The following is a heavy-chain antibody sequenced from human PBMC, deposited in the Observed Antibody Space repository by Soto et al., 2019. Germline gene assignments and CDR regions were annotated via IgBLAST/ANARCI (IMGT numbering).Heavy chain of an antibody. J-gene: IGHJ4*02. D-gene: IGHD2-2*02. CDR3: ARGAPCSSTSCYNDY. CDR1: GGSISSGGYY. CDR2: IYYSGST. Sequence: SETLSLTCTVSGGSISSGGYYWSWIRQHPGKGLEWIGYIYYSGSTYYSPSLKSRVTISVDRSKNQFSLKLSSVTAADTAVYYCARGAPCSSTSCYNDYWGQGTLVTVSS. V-gene: IGHV4-30-2*01.